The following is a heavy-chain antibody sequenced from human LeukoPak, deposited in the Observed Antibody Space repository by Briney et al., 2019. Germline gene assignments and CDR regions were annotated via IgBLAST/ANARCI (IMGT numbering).Heavy chain of an antibody. CDR2: IKPDGSEK. Sequence: GGSLRLSCEGFGFIFSNYWMTWVRQAPGKGLEWVANIKPDGSEKHYVDSVEGRFTISRDNAKNSLYLQMNSLRAEDTAVYYCARDLDTYVVLIAYDVFDIWGQGTMVTVS. CDR1: GFIFSNYW. J-gene: IGHJ3*02. CDR3: ARDLDTYVVLIAYDVFDI. V-gene: IGHV3-7*01. D-gene: IGHD2-21*01.